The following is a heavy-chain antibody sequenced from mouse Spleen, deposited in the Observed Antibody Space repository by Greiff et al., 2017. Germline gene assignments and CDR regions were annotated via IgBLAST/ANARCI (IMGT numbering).Heavy chain of an antibody. D-gene: IGHD1-2*01. CDR2: IDPANGNT. V-gene: IGHV14-3*02. Sequence: VQLQQSGAELVKPGASVKLSCTASGFNIKDTYMHWVKQRPEQGLEWIGRIDPANGNTKYDPKFQGKATITADTSSNTAYLQLSSLTSEDTAVYYCARCITTAPYAMDYWGQGTSVTVSS. J-gene: IGHJ4*01. CDR1: GFNIKDTY. CDR3: ARCITTAPYAMDY.